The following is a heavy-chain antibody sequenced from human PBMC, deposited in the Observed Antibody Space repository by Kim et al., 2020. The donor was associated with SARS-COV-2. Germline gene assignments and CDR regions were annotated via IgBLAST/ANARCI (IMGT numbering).Heavy chain of an antibody. CDR3: ARSLLWGDRVDC. CDR1: GFTFSSYW. D-gene: IGHD3-16*01. Sequence: GGSLRLSCAASGFTFSSYWMHWVRQAPGKGLVWVSRINGDGSSATYADSVKGRFTISRDSAKNTLYLRMNSLRAEDTALYYCARSLLWGDRVDCWGQGTLVTVSS. V-gene: IGHV3-74*01. J-gene: IGHJ4*02. CDR2: INGDGSSA.